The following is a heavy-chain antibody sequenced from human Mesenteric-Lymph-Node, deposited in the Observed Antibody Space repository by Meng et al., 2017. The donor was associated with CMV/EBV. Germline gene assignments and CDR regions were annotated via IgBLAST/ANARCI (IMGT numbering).Heavy chain of an antibody. CDR1: GGSFSGYY. J-gene: IGHJ6*02. Sequence: SETLSLTCAVSGGSFSGYYWSWIRQPPGKGLEWIGEINHSGSTNYNPSLKSRVTISVDTSKNQFSLKLSSVTAAATAVYYCARGFRYYYYGMDVWGQGTTVTVSS. D-gene: IGHD2/OR15-2a*01. CDR3: ARGFRYYYYGMDV. CDR2: INHSGST. V-gene: IGHV4-34*01.